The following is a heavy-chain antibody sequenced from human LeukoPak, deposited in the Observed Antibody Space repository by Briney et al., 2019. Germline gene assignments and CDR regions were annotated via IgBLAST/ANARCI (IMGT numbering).Heavy chain of an antibody. J-gene: IGHJ3*02. CDR3: AKVRAYYDFWSGHDAFDI. Sequence: SGGSLRLSCAASGVTLSTYAMSWARQAPGKGLEWVSGISSSGSGDNTYYADSVKGRFTISRDNSRNTLYLQMNSLRAEDTAVYYCAKVRAYYDFWSGHDAFDIWGQGTMVTVSS. D-gene: IGHD3-3*01. CDR1: GVTLSTYA. V-gene: IGHV3-23*01. CDR2: ISSSGSGDNT.